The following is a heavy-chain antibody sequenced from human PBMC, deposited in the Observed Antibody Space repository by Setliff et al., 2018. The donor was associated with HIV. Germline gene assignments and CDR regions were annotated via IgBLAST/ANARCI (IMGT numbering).Heavy chain of an antibody. J-gene: IGHJ3*01. D-gene: IGHD6-19*01. CDR3: ARVPYRSAWFSGGHDAFDV. V-gene: IGHV1-18*01. CDR1: GYSFARYG. Sequence: ASVKVSCKASGYSFARYGLSWVRQAPGQGLEWMGWISGFNGNTKYAQSFQDRVAMTTETATSTAYMEMRSLRSDDTAVYFCARVPYRSAWFSGGHDAFDVWGQGTRVTVSS. CDR2: ISGFNGNT.